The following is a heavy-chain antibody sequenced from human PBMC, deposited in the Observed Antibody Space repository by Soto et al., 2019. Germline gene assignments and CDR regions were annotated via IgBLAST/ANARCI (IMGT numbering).Heavy chain of an antibody. D-gene: IGHD3-16*01. Sequence: PSETLSLTCTVSGDSISSHYWTWIRQPPGKGLEWIGYIYYSGSTNYNPSLKSRLTISLDTSKKHFSLKLSPVTAADTAVYFCARTLFGYAFDSWGQGTLVTVSS. CDR2: IYYSGST. CDR3: ARTLFGYAFDS. J-gene: IGHJ4*02. V-gene: IGHV4-59*11. CDR1: GDSISSHY.